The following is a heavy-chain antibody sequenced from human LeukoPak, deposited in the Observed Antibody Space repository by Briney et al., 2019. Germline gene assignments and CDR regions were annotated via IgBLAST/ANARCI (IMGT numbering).Heavy chain of an antibody. D-gene: IGHD5-18*01. CDR3: ARVPVDTTMVSHIDY. V-gene: IGHV3-7*01. Sequence: GGSLRLSCAASGFTFSSYWMAWVRQAPGKGLEWVANVKQDGSERYYVESVKGRLTISRDNAKNSLYLQMNSLRAEDTTVYYCARVPVDTTMVSHIDYWGQGTLVTVSS. CDR2: VKQDGSER. J-gene: IGHJ4*02. CDR1: GFTFSSYW.